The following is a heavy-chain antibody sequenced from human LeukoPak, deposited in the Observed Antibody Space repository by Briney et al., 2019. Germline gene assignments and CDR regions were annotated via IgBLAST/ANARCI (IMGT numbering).Heavy chain of an antibody. D-gene: IGHD4-17*01. Sequence: PGRSLRLSCAASGFIFSSYGMHWVRQAPGKGLEWVALIWYDGSKSHHADSVKGRFTISRDSSKNTLYLQMNSLRAEDTAVYYCASMTTVTLDDAFDIWGQGTMVTVSS. CDR2: IWYDGSKS. CDR3: ASMTTVTLDDAFDI. V-gene: IGHV3-33*01. J-gene: IGHJ3*02. CDR1: GFIFSSYG.